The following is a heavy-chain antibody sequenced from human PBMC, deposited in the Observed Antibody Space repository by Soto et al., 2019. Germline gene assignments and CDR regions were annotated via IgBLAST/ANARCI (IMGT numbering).Heavy chain of an antibody. CDR3: TADLGLAYSSNNWLDP. CDR1: GFTFTHAW. Sequence: EVQLVESGGDLVKPGGSLRLSCAASGFTFTHAWLHWVRQAPGKGLEMVARIKNNGGATDYAPFVKGRFTISRDDSKDTVYLQMSSLRTDDTAIYYCTADLGLAYSSNNWLDPWGQGTLVTVS. V-gene: IGHV3-15*07. J-gene: IGHJ5*02. D-gene: IGHD6-13*01. CDR2: IKNNGGAT.